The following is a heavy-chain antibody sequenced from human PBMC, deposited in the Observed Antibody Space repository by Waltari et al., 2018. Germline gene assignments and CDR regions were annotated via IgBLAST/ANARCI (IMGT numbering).Heavy chain of an antibody. CDR2: LWYDGSSK. V-gene: IGHV3-33*01. CDR1: GFTFRRYA. Sequence: QVQLVESGGGVVQPGTSLRLSCAASGFTFRRYAMHWVRQAPGTGLDWVAVLWYDGSSKFNADSLKGRITISGDKSKDTLYLQMNSLRAEDTAVYYCARGDYDYSGYIDYWGQGTLVTVSS. CDR3: ARGDYDYSGYIDY. J-gene: IGHJ4*02. D-gene: IGHD3-22*01.